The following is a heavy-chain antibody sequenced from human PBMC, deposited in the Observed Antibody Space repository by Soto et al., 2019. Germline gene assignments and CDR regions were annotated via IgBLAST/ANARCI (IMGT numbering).Heavy chain of an antibody. CDR1: GCTFSSYS. V-gene: IGHV1-69*04. D-gene: IGHD2-15*01. CDR2: IIPILGIA. J-gene: IGHJ6*03. CDR3: ARENCSGGSCYSSRSYYYMDV. Sequence: EASVKVSCKASGCTFSSYSISWVRQAPGQGLEWMGRIIPILGIANYAQKFQGRVTITADKSTSTAYMELSSLRSEDTAVYYCARENCSGGSCYSSRSYYYMDVWGKGTTVTVSS.